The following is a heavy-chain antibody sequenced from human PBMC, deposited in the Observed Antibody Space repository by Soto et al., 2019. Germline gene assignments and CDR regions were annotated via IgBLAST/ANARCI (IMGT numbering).Heavy chain of an antibody. CDR2: ISGSGGST. J-gene: IGHJ3*02. D-gene: IGHD2-2*01. CDR3: AKDRIVVVPAAPDAFDI. CDR1: GFTFSSYA. Sequence: EVQLLESGGGLVQPGGSLRLSCAACGFTFSSYAMSWVRQAPGKGLEWVSAISGSGGSTYYADSVKGRFTISRDNSKNTLYLQMNSLRAEDTAVYYCAKDRIVVVPAAPDAFDIWGQGTMVTVSS. V-gene: IGHV3-23*01.